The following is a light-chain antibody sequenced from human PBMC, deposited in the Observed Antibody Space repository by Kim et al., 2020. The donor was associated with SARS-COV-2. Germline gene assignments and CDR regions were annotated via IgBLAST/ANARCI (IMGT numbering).Light chain of an antibody. J-gene: IGKJ3*01. CDR1: QSISSH. CDR2: AAS. CDR3: QQSYITPFT. V-gene: IGKV1-39*01. Sequence: DIQMTQSPSSLSASVGDRVTITCRTSQSISSHLHWYHQKPGRAPKLLISAASTLQGGVPSRFSGSGSETDFTLTISSLQPEDFATYFCQQSYITPFTFGPGTKVDIK.